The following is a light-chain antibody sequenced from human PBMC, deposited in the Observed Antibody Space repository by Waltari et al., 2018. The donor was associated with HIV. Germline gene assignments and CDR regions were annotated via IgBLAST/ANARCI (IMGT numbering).Light chain of an antibody. J-gene: IGKJ4*01. V-gene: IGKV4-1*01. CDR1: RSVLYSSNNKNF. CDR2: WAS. CDR3: QQYYTTPLT. Sequence: DIVMTQSPDSLAVSLGERATINCRSSRSVLYSSNNKNFLAWYQQKPGQTPKVLIYWASTRESGVPDRFSGSGSGTDFTLTISGLQAEDVAVYYCQQYYTTPLTFGGGTKVEIK.